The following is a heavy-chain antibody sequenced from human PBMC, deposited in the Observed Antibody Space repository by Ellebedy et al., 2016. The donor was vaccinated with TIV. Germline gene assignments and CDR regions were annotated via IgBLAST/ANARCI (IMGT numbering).Heavy chain of an antibody. CDR1: GGTFSSYA. V-gene: IGHV1-69*06. CDR3: ASSIRDATHYYDSLGDFDY. CDR2: IIPIFGTA. Sequence: SVKVSXXASGGTFSSYAISWVRQAPGQGLEWMGGIIPIFGTANYAQKFQGRVTITADKSTSTAYMELSSLRSEDTAVYYCASSIRDATHYYDSLGDFDYWGQGTLVTVSS. D-gene: IGHD3-22*01. J-gene: IGHJ4*02.